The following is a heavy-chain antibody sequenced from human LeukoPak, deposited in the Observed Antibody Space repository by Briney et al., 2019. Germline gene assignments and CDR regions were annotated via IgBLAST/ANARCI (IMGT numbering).Heavy chain of an antibody. CDR3: ARDKGYYYDSSGLDY. D-gene: IGHD3-22*01. CDR1: GFTFSSYA. V-gene: IGHV3-30-3*01. CDR2: ISYDGSNK. Sequence: GGSLRLSCAASGFTFSSYAMHWVRQAPGKGLEWVAVISYDGSNKYYADSVKGRFTISRDNSQNTLYLQMNSLRAEDTAVYYCARDKGYYYDSSGLDYWGQGTLVTVSS. J-gene: IGHJ4*02.